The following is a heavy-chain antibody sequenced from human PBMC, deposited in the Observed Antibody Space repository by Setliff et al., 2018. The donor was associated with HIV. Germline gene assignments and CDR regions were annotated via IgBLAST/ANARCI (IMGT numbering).Heavy chain of an antibody. Sequence: SETLSLTCTVSGGSISSGSYYWSWIRQPAGKGLEWIGHIYTSGSTNYNPSLKSRVTISVDTSKNQFSLKLSSVTAADTAVYYCAGITVTNLYYFDYWGQGTLVTVSS. V-gene: IGHV4-61*09. J-gene: IGHJ4*02. CDR1: GGSISSGSYY. CDR2: IYTSGST. CDR3: AGITVTNLYYFDY. D-gene: IGHD4-17*01.